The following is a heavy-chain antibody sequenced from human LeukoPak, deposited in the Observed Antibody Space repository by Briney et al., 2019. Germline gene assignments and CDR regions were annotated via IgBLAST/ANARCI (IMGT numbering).Heavy chain of an antibody. V-gene: IGHV3-74*01. D-gene: IGHD5-12*01. J-gene: IGHJ6*04. CDR2: TNPDGSST. CDR3: ARDSADISV. Sequence: GGSLRLSCAASGFTFSSYAMSWVRQAPGKGLEWVSRTNPDGSSTSYADSVRGRFTISRDNAKNTVYLQMNSLRAEDTAVYYCARDSADISVWGKGTTVTVSS. CDR1: GFTFSSYA.